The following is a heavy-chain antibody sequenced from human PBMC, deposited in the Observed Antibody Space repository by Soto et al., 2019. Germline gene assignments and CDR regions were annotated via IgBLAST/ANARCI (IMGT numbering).Heavy chain of an antibody. CDR1: GGSFSGYY. V-gene: IGHV4-34*01. CDR2: INHSGST. CDR3: ARGRLYYYGSGSYYAAYYYYYGMDV. D-gene: IGHD3-10*01. Sequence: SETLSLTCAVYGGSFSGYYWSWIRQPPGKGLEWIGEINHSGSTNYNPSLKSRVTISVDTSKNQFSLKLSSVTAADTAVYYCARGRLYYYGSGSYYAAYYYYYGMDVWGQGTTVTVSS. J-gene: IGHJ6*02.